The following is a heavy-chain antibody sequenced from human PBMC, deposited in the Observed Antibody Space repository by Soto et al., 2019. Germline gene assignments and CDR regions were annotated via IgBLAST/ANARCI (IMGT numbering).Heavy chain of an antibody. J-gene: IGHJ3*02. Sequence: SETLSLTCTVSGVSISSSDCYWGWIRQTPGKGLEWIGSVCYSGTTYYNPSLKSRVTISVDTSRNQLSLRLSSVTAADTAVYYCSRPNGGPYAFDIWGPGTMVTVSS. CDR2: VCYSGTT. V-gene: IGHV4-39*01. D-gene: IGHD4-17*01. CDR1: GVSISSSDCY. CDR3: SRPNGGPYAFDI.